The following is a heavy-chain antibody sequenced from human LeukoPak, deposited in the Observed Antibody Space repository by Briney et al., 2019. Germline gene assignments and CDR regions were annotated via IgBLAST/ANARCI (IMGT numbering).Heavy chain of an antibody. D-gene: IGHD4-17*01. J-gene: IGHJ4*02. CDR3: AKDEGSTVTPYYFDY. CDR1: GFTFSSYG. V-gene: IGHV3-23*01. Sequence: GGSLRLSCAASGFTFSSYGMSWVRQAPGKGLEWVSAISGSGGSTYYADSVKGRFTISGDNSKNTLYLQMNSLRAEDTAVYYCAKDEGSTVTPYYFDYWGQGTLVTVSS. CDR2: ISGSGGST.